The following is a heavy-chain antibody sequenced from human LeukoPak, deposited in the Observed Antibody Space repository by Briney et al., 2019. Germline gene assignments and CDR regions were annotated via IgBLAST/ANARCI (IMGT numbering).Heavy chain of an antibody. D-gene: IGHD3-22*01. J-gene: IGHJ5*02. V-gene: IGHV4-39*07. CDR2: ISYSGST. CDR3: ARAVITMIVPSGDWFDP. CDR1: GGSISSSSYY. Sequence: SETLSLTCTVSGGSISSSSYYWGWIRQPPGKGLEWIGTISYSGSTYYSPSLKSRVTISVDTSKNQFSLKLSSVTAADTAVYYCARAVITMIVPSGDWFDPWGQGTLVTVSS.